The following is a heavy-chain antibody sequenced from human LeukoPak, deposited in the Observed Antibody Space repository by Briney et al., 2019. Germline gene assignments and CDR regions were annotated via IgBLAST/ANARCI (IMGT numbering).Heavy chain of an antibody. D-gene: IGHD3-3*01. CDR2: IYYSGSA. V-gene: IGHV4-38-2*01. Sequence: SETLSLTCAVSGYSLSSGYYWGWIRQPPGKGLEWIASIYYSGSAFYNPSLKSRVTISVDTSKNQFSLRLTSVTAADTAVYYCARRKYDFWSGYGAFDIWGQGTMVTVSS. CDR1: GYSLSSGYY. CDR3: ARRKYDFWSGYGAFDI. J-gene: IGHJ3*02.